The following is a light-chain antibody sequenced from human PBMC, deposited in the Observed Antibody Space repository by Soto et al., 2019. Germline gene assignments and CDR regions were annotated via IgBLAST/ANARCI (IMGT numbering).Light chain of an antibody. CDR2: DVS. V-gene: IGLV2-14*01. CDR1: SSDVGGYNY. J-gene: IGLJ1*01. CDR3: SSYTSSSTIV. Sequence: QSALTQPASVSGSPGQSITISCTGTSSDVGGYNYVSWYQQHPGKAPKLMIYDVSNRPSGVSNRFSGSKSGNTASLTISGLQAEDEADYHCSSYTSSSTIVFGTGTKVTVL.